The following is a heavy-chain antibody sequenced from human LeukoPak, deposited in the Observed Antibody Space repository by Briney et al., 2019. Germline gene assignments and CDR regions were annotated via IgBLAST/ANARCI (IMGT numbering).Heavy chain of an antibody. V-gene: IGHV3-30*04. CDR1: GFTFSSYA. D-gene: IGHD6-19*01. Sequence: GGSLRLSCAASGFTFSSYAMYWVRQAPGKGLEWVAIISYDGSNKYYADSVKGRFTISRDNPQNSLYLQMNSLRAEDTAVYYCARVARPWGISVAGTFDSWGQGTLVTVSS. J-gene: IGHJ4*02. CDR3: ARVARPWGISVAGTFDS. CDR2: ISYDGSNK.